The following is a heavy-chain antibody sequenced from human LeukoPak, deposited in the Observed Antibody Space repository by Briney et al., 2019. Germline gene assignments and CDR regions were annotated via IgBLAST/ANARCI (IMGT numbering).Heavy chain of an antibody. CDR2: IYYSGST. V-gene: IGHV4-39*07. J-gene: IGHJ4*02. Sequence: SETLSLTCTVSGGSISSSSYYWGWIRQPPGKGLEWIGSIYYSGSTYYNPSLKSRVTISVDTSKNQFSLKLSSVTAADTAVYYCARSGYSSSPFDYWGQGTLVTVSS. D-gene: IGHD6-6*01. CDR1: GGSISSSSYY. CDR3: ARSGYSSSPFDY.